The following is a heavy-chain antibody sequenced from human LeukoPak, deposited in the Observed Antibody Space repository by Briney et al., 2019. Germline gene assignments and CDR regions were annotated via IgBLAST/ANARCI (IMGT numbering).Heavy chain of an antibody. CDR3: ARDGIQLWSQVPDV. D-gene: IGHD5-18*01. CDR2: IKQDGSEK. Sequence: PGGSLRLSCAASGFTFSSYWMSWVRQAPGKGLEWVANIKQDGSEKYYVDSVKGRFTISRDNAKNSLYLQMNSLRAEDTAVYYCARDGIQLWSQVPDVWGQGTTVTVSS. CDR1: GFTFSSYW. J-gene: IGHJ6*02. V-gene: IGHV3-7*01.